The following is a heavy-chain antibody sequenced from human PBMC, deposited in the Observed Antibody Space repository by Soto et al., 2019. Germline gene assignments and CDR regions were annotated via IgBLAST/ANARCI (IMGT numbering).Heavy chain of an antibody. D-gene: IGHD2-2*02. V-gene: IGHV1-18*01. Sequence: QVQLVQSGAEVKKPGASVKVSCKASGYTFTSYGISWVRQAPGQGLEWMGWISAYNGNTNYAQKLQGRVTMTTDTSTSIAYMELRSLRSDDTAVYYCARGVVVVPAAIRGYYYYYMDVWGKGTTVTVSS. CDR1: GYTFTSYG. CDR2: ISAYNGNT. CDR3: ARGVVVVPAAIRGYYYYYMDV. J-gene: IGHJ6*03.